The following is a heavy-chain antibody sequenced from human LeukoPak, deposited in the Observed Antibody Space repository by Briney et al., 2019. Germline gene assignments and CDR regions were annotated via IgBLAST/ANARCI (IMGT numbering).Heavy chain of an antibody. V-gene: IGHV3-48*01. D-gene: IGHD3-22*01. CDR1: GFTFSSYS. CDR3: ARDPVSHSLYYDSSGYCFDF. J-gene: IGHJ4*02. Sequence: GGSLRLSCAASGFTFSSYSMNWVRQAPGKGLEWVSYISSSSSTIYYADSVKGRFTISRDNAKNSLYLQMNSLRAEDTAVYYCARDPVSHSLYYDSSGYCFDFWGQGTLVTVSS. CDR2: ISSSSSTI.